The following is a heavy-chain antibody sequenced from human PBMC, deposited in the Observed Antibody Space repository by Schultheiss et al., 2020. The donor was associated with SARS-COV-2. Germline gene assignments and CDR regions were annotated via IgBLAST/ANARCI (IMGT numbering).Heavy chain of an antibody. CDR2: IYSGGST. V-gene: IGHV4-59*10. D-gene: IGHD4-23*01. Sequence: GSLRLSCAVYGGSFSGYYWSWIRQPAGKGLEWIGRIYSGGSTNYNPSLKSRVTISVDTSKNQFSLKLSSVTAAGTAVYYCARHVLMGYGGGDGFDYWGQGTLVTVSS. CDR3: ARHVLMGYGGGDGFDY. J-gene: IGHJ4*02. CDR1: GGSFSGYY.